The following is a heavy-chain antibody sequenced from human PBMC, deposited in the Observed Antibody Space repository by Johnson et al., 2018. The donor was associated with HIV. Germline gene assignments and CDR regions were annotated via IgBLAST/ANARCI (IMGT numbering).Heavy chain of an antibody. Sequence: QVQLVESGGGVVQPGRSLRLSCAASGFTFSSYAMHWVRQAPGKGLEWVAVISYDGSNKYYADSVKGRFTISRANSKNALYLQMNSLRAEDTAGYYCARGPQGVGVVAATSALDIWGQGTMVTVSS. CDR1: GFTFSSYA. CDR2: ISYDGSNK. V-gene: IGHV3-30-3*01. J-gene: IGHJ3*02. CDR3: ARGPQGVGVVAATSALDI. D-gene: IGHD2-15*01.